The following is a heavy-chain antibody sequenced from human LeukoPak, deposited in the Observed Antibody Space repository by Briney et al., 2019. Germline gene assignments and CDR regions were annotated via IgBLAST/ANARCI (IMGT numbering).Heavy chain of an antibody. CDR3: ASRTVGYYDSSGYYYNNWFDP. CDR2: IYYSGST. D-gene: IGHD3-22*01. V-gene: IGHV4-39*01. CDR1: GGSISSSSYY. J-gene: IGHJ5*02. Sequence: PSETLSLTCTVSGGSISSSSYYWGWIRQPPGKGLEWIGSIYYSGSTYYNPSLKSRVTISVDTSKNQFSLKLSSVTAADTAVYYCASRTVGYYDSSGYYYNNWFDPWGQGTLVTVSS.